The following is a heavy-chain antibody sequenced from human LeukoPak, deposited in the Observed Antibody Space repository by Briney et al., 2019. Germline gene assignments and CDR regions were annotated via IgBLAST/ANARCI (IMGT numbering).Heavy chain of an antibody. CDR1: GFPFNMFA. Sequence: GGSLRLSCTGSGFPFNMFAMNWVRQAPGQGLEWVSGLCRGGETTNYADSVKGRFTVSRDTSKNMVFLQMNDLRSEDTAVYYCAKEQRIRHCSEGVCMEGYYFDYWGQGSLVTVSS. CDR3: AKEQRIRHCSEGVCMEGYYFDY. V-gene: IGHV3-23*01. CDR2: LCRGGETT. J-gene: IGHJ4*02. D-gene: IGHD2-8*01.